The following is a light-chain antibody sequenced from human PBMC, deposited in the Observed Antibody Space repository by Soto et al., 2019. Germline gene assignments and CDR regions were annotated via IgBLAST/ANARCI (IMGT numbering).Light chain of an antibody. V-gene: IGKV1-5*01. Sequence: EIQMTQSPSTLSGSVGDIVTITCRASQRISTWLAWYQQKPGKDPKILISDVSSLETGFPSRFSGSGSGTEFTLTINSLQPDDFATYYCKQYKSYWKVGQGNKVDIK. CDR2: DVS. CDR1: QRISTW. J-gene: IGKJ1*01. CDR3: KQYKSYWK.